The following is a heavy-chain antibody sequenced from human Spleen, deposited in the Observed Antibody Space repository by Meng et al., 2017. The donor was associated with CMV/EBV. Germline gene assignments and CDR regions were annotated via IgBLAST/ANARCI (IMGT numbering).Heavy chain of an antibody. J-gene: IGHJ4*02. CDR2: INSSGGST. CDR3: ARGYSYGSAYFDY. Sequence: KAAGYTFTTYYMHWVRQAPGQGLEWMGIINSSGGSTTYAQKFQGRVTMTRDTSTSTVHMELSSLRSEDTAVYYCARGYSYGSAYFDYWGQGTLVTVSS. CDR1: GYTFTTYY. V-gene: IGHV1-46*01. D-gene: IGHD5-18*01.